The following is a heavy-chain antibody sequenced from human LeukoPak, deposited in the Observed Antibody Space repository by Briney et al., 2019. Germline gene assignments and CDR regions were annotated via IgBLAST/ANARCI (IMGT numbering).Heavy chain of an antibody. J-gene: IGHJ4*02. V-gene: IGHV1-69*05. CDR3: ARELGHYDILTGYYRGYFDY. CDR1: GGTFSSYA. Sequence: ASVKVSCKASGGTFSSYAISWVRQAPGQGLEWMGGIIPIFGTANYAQKCQGRVTITTDESTSTAYMELSSLRSEDTAVYYCARELGHYDILTGYYRGYFDYWGQGTLVTVSS. D-gene: IGHD3-9*01. CDR2: IIPIFGTA.